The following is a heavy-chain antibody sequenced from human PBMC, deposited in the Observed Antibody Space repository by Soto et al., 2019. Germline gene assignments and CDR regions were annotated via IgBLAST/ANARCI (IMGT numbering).Heavy chain of an antibody. CDR1: GYSFATFW. CDR2: IFPTDSDT. Sequence: PGESLKISCEGSGYSFATFWIGWVRQMPGKGLEWMGIIFPTDSDTRYSPSFQGQVTISADKSISTAYLQWNSLKASDTAIYYCATPYDGFDYWGQGTVVTVPS. J-gene: IGHJ4*02. CDR3: ATPYDGFDY. V-gene: IGHV5-51*01. D-gene: IGHD5-12*01.